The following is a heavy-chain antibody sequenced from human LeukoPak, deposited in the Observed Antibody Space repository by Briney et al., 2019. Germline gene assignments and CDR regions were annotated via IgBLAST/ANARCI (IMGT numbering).Heavy chain of an antibody. CDR3: ARAWKDIVVVVAATPVRWFDP. D-gene: IGHD2-15*01. CDR1: GGSFSGYY. Sequence: SETLSLTCAVYGGSFSGYYWSWIRQPPGKGLEWIGEINHSGSTNYNPSLKSRVTISVDTSKNQFSLKLSSVTAADTAVYYCARAWKDIVVVVAATPVRWFDPWGQGTLVTVSS. CDR2: INHSGST. V-gene: IGHV4-34*01. J-gene: IGHJ5*02.